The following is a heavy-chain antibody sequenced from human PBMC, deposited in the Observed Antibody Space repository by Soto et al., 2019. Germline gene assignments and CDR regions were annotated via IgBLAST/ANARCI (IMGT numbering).Heavy chain of an antibody. CDR1: GFTFSSYG. CDR2: ISYDGSNK. V-gene: IGHV3-30*18. Sequence: GSLRLSCAASGFTFSSYGIHWVRQAPGKGLEWVAVISYDGSNKYYADSVKGRFTISRDNSKNTLYLQMNSLRAEDTAVYYCAKDILERRYYYYGMDVWGQGTTVTVSS. CDR3: AKDILERRYYYYGMDV. J-gene: IGHJ6*02. D-gene: IGHD1-1*01.